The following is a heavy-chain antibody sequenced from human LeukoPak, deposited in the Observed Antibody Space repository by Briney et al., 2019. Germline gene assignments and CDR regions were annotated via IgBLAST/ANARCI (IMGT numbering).Heavy chain of an antibody. J-gene: IGHJ4*02. CDR3: VKDSSSGSYFDY. D-gene: IGHD3-10*01. CDR1: GFXFSRYA. Sequence: GGSLRLSCSASGFXFSRYAIHWVRQAPGKGQEYVSAISSNGGSTYYADSVKGRFTISRDNSRNTLHLQMSSLRVEDTAVYYCVKDSSSGSYFDYWGQGTLVTVSS. CDR2: ISSNGGST. V-gene: IGHV3-64D*06.